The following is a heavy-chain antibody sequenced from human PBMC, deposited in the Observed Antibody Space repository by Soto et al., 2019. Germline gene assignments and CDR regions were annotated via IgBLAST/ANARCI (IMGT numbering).Heavy chain of an antibody. CDR3: WKFAPPDGAFDI. J-gene: IGHJ3*02. D-gene: IGHD3-16*01. Sequence: GSLSLSCAAAGFTFSSYAMSWVRQAPGKGLEWVSAMSGSGGSTYYADSVKGRFTISRDNSKNTLYLQMNSLRAEDTAGYYCWKFAPPDGAFDIWGQGTMVTVSS. CDR2: MSGSGGST. V-gene: IGHV3-23*01. CDR1: GFTFSSYA.